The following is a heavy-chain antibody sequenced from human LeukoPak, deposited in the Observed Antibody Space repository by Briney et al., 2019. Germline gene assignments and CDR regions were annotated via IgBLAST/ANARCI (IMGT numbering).Heavy chain of an antibody. CDR2: ISAYNGNT. CDR3: ALTYYYDSSGYSPFDY. J-gene: IGHJ4*02. CDR1: GYTFTSYG. D-gene: IGHD3-22*01. V-gene: IGHV1-18*01. Sequence: ASVKVSCKASGYTFTSYGISWVRQAPGQGLEWMGWISAYNGNTNYAQKLQGRVTITADKSTSTAYMELNSLRSEDTAVYYCALTYYYDSSGYSPFDYWGQGTLVTVSS.